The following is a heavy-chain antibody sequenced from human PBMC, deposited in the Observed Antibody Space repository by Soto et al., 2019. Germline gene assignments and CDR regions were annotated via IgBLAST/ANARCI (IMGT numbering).Heavy chain of an antibody. Sequence: EEQLLESGGDFVQPGGSLRLSCVGSGFIFGNYAMSWVRQAPGKGLEWVSSITGIDGRTYYADSAKGRFTISRDNPKNSLYLQMNNPRDEDTAMFYWAKDRGPYCSGGICYPPSWFDPWGQGTLVTVSS. CDR3: AKDRGPYCSGGICYPPSWFDP. CDR1: GFIFGNYA. D-gene: IGHD2-15*01. CDR2: ITGIDGRT. V-gene: IGHV3-23*01. J-gene: IGHJ5*02.